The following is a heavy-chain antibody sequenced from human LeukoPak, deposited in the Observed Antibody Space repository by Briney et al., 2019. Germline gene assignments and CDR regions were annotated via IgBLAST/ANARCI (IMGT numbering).Heavy chain of an antibody. Sequence: PGGSLRLSCAASGFTFSSYWMHWVRQAPGKGLVWVSRVSSDGSITDYTDSVKGRFTISRDNAKNTLYLQMNSLRAEDTAVYYCARAPYSSSWFGYHYGMDVWGQGTTVTVSS. CDR2: VSSDGSIT. CDR1: GFTFSSYW. V-gene: IGHV3-74*01. J-gene: IGHJ6*02. CDR3: ARAPYSSSWFGYHYGMDV. D-gene: IGHD6-13*01.